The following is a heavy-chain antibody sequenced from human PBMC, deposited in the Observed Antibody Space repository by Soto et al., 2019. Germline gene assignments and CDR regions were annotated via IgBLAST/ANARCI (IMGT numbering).Heavy chain of an antibody. Sequence: PGWSLRLSCAASVFTFSSYEMNWVRQAPGKGLEWVSYISISGSTIYYADSVKGRFTISRDNAKNSLYLQMNSLRAEDTAVYYCARDERKTYYDILTGYPSRYYYYGMDVWGQGTTVTVSS. CDR2: ISISGSTI. V-gene: IGHV3-48*03. CDR3: ARDERKTYYDILTGYPSRYYYYGMDV. CDR1: VFTFSSYE. D-gene: IGHD3-9*01. J-gene: IGHJ6*02.